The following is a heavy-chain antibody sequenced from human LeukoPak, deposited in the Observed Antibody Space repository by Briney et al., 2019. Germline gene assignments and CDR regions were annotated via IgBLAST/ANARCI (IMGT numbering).Heavy chain of an antibody. Sequence: GGSLRLSCAASGFTFSSYSVNWVRQAPGKGLEWVSSISSSSSYIYYADSVKGRFTISRDNAKNSLYLQMNSLRAEDTAVYYCARDEEDYGDFDYWGQGTLVTVSS. V-gene: IGHV3-21*01. D-gene: IGHD4-17*01. CDR2: ISSSSSYI. CDR1: GFTFSSYS. CDR3: ARDEEDYGDFDY. J-gene: IGHJ4*02.